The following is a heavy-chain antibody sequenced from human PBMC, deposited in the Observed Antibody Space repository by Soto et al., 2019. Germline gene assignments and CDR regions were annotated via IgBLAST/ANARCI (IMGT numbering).Heavy chain of an antibody. J-gene: IGHJ6*02. CDR1: GFTFSSYA. CDR3: ARDSRFVVVPAAILYYYYYGMDV. Sequence: GGSLRLSCAASGFTFSSYAMHWVRQAPGKGLEWVAVISYDGSNKYYADSVKGRFTISRDNSKNTLYLQMNSLRAEDTAVYYCARDSRFVVVPAAILYYYYYGMDVWGQGTTVTVSS. CDR2: ISYDGSNK. V-gene: IGHV3-30-3*01. D-gene: IGHD2-2*02.